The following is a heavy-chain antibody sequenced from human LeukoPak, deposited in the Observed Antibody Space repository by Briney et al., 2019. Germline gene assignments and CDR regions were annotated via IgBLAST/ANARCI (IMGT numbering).Heavy chain of an antibody. CDR1: GFTFSDFA. CDR2: ISSSSSYI. J-gene: IGHJ3*02. Sequence: PGGSLRLSCEVSGFTFSDFAMNWVRQAPGKGLEWVSSISSSSSYIYYADSVKGRFTISRDNAKNSLYLQMNSLRAEDTAVYYCARRKGDCSSTSCYILAFDIWGQGTMVTVSS. V-gene: IGHV3-21*01. D-gene: IGHD2-2*02. CDR3: ARRKGDCSSTSCYILAFDI.